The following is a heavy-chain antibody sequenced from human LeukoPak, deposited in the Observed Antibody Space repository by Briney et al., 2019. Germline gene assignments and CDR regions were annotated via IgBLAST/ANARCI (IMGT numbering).Heavy chain of an antibody. CDR1: GFTFSTYR. Sequence: PGGSLRLSCAASGFTFSTYRMNWVRQAPGKGLEWVSSISSSSSYIYYADSVKGRFTISRDNAKNSLYLQMNSLRAEDTAVYYCARDVYDILTGMDYWGQGTLVTVSS. CDR2: ISSSSSYI. D-gene: IGHD3-9*01. V-gene: IGHV3-21*01. CDR3: ARDVYDILTGMDY. J-gene: IGHJ4*02.